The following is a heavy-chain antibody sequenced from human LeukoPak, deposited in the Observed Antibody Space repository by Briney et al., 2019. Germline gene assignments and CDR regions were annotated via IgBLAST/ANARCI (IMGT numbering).Heavy chain of an antibody. V-gene: IGHV4-34*01. J-gene: IGHJ6*02. CDR2: INHSGST. CDR1: GGSFSGYY. D-gene: IGHD2-2*01. Sequence: PSETLSLTCAVYGGSFSGYYWSWIRQPPGKGLEWIGGINHSGSTNYNPSLKSRVTISVDTSKNQFSLKLSSVTAADTAVYYCARKAVVVPAATYYYYYYGMDVWGQGTTVTVSS. CDR3: ARKAVVVPAATYYYYYYGMDV.